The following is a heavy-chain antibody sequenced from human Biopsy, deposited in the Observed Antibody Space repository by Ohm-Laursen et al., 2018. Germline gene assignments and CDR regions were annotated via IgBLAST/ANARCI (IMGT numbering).Heavy chain of an antibody. CDR3: ARDRGFYSDRTVPGYFDL. CDR2: VSYTGST. D-gene: IGHD3-22*01. V-gene: IGHV4-59*01. Sequence: GTLSPTCTVSGDSISSYYWSWIRQPPGKGLEWIGYVSYTGSTDYNPSLQSRVTISVDTSKDHFSLRLRSVTPADTAMYYCARDRGFYSDRTVPGYFDLWGRGTLVTVSS. J-gene: IGHJ2*01. CDR1: GDSISSYY.